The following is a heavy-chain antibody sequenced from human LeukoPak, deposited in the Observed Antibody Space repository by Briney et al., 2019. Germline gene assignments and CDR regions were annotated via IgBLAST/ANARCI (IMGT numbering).Heavy chain of an antibody. CDR3: AREGGFGYDDAFDT. CDR1: GFTFSDYW. Sequence: GGSLRLSCAGSGFTFSDYWMSWVRQAPGKGLEWVANINQHGSEKYYVDSVEGRFTISRDNAKNSLYLQMNSLRAEDTAVYYCAREGGFGYDDAFDTWGHGTTVTVSS. V-gene: IGHV3-7*01. CDR2: INQHGSEK. J-gene: IGHJ3*02. D-gene: IGHD3-16*02.